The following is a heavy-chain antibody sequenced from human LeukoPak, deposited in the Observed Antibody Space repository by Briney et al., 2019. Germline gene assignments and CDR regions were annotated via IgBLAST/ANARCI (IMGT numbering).Heavy chain of an antibody. J-gene: IGHJ4*02. D-gene: IGHD3-22*01. V-gene: IGHV3-23*01. CDR2: ISGSGGST. CDR1: GFTFSSYA. Sequence: GGSLRLSCAASGFTFSSYAMSWVRQAPGKGLEWVSAISGSGGSTYYADSVKGRFTISRDNSKNTLYLQMNSLRAEDTAVYYCAKDSGYDGYYYDSSGYYPDYWGQGTLVTVSS. CDR3: AKDSGYDGYYYDSSGYYPDY.